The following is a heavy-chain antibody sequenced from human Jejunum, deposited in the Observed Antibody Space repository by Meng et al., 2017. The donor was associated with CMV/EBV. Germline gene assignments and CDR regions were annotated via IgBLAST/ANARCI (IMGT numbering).Heavy chain of an antibody. V-gene: IGHV3-49*04. D-gene: IGHD4-11*01. Sequence: FGDYGMRLVRQAPGKGLELIYFIRSKIYGWASEYAASVGGRFTISRDDSRGIAYLQMDSLKTEDTAIYYCSRGRTVPNAKYYFDYWGQGSLVTSPQ. CDR2: IRSKIYGWAS. CDR1: FGDYG. CDR3: SRGRTVPNAKYYFDY. J-gene: IGHJ4*02.